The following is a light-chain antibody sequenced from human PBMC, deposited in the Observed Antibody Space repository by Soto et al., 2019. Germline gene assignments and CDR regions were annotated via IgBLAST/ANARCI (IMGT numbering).Light chain of an antibody. CDR1: SSDVGGYNY. CDR2: EVI. Sequence: QSALTQPPSASGSPGQSVTISCTGTSSDVGGYNYVSWYQQHPGKAPKLMIYEVIKRPSGVPDRFSGSKSGSTASLTVSGLQAEDEADYYCSSYAGSNSYVFGTGP. CDR3: SSYAGSNSYV. V-gene: IGLV2-8*01. J-gene: IGLJ1*01.